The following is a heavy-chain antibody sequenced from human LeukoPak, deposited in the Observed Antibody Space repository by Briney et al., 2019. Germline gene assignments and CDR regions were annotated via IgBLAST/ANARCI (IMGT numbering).Heavy chain of an antibody. D-gene: IGHD3-3*01. V-gene: IGHV3-30*03. Sequence: PGGSLRLSCAASGFTFSSYGMHWVRQAPGKGLEWVAVISYDGSNKYYADSVKGRFTISRDNSKNTLYLQMNSLRAEDTAVYYCAREFEPIFGVSYYGMDVWGQGTTVTVSS. CDR3: AREFEPIFGVSYYGMDV. CDR1: GFTFSSYG. J-gene: IGHJ6*02. CDR2: ISYDGSNK.